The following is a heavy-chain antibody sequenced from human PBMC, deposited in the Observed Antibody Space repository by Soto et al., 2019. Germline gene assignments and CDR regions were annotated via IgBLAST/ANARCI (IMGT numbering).Heavy chain of an antibody. CDR2: IQYTGSA. J-gene: IGHJ3*02. CDR1: GGSISNDNYF. D-gene: IGHD2-2*01. CDR3: AREVNVPTDADAFDI. Sequence: SETLSLTCSVSGGSISNDNYFWSWIRQHPGDGLEWIGYIQYTGSAYYNPSLSGRVTISVDTTKNQFSMKLNSVTAADTAMYYCAREVNVPTDADAFDIWGQGTMVTVSS. V-gene: IGHV4-31*03.